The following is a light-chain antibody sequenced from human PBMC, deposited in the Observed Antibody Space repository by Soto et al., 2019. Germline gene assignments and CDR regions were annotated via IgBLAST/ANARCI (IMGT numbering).Light chain of an antibody. CDR3: QQYGSSPRT. V-gene: IGKV3-20*01. CDR2: GAS. CDR1: QSVSFSY. J-gene: IGKJ2*01. Sequence: EIVLTQSPGTLSLSPGERATLSCRASQSVSFSYLAWYQQKPGQAPRLLIYGASSRATGIPDRFSGSGSGTDFTLTISRLEPEDSAVYYCQQYGSSPRTFGQGTKLEIK.